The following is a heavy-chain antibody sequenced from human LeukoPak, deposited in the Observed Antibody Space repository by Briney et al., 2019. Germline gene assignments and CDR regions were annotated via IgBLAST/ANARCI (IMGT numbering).Heavy chain of an antibody. Sequence: GGSLRLSCGASGFTFTSYWMSWVRQAPGKGLEWVANIKEDGSEKYYVDSVKGRFTISRDNAKNTLYLQMNSLGAEDTAVYYCARGLSLSTSRHLDYWGQGSLVTVSS. CDR2: IKEDGSEK. D-gene: IGHD2/OR15-2a*01. CDR3: ARGLSLSTSRHLDY. J-gene: IGHJ4*02. CDR1: GFTFTSYW. V-gene: IGHV3-7*01.